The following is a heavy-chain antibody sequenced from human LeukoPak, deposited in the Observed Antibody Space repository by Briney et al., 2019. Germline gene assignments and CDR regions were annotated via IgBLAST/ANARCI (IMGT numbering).Heavy chain of an antibody. CDR1: GLTISSYS. V-gene: IGHV3-48*02. CDR2: ISSSSSTI. D-gene: IGHD5-24*01. J-gene: IGHJ4*02. CDR3: ANLGPPGRDHYLES. Sequence: PGGSLRLSCAASGLTISSYSMNWVRQAPGKGLQWVSYISSSSSTIYYADSVKGRFTISRDNAKNSLYLQMNSLRDEDTAVYYCANLGPPGRDHYLESWGQGTLVTVSS.